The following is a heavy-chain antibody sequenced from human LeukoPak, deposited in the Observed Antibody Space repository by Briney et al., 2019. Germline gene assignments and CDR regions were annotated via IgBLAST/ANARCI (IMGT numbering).Heavy chain of an antibody. D-gene: IGHD5-18*01. Sequence: GGSLRLSCTVSGFTVSGNSMSWVRQAPGKGLEWVSFIYSGGNTHYSDSVKGRFTISRDNSKNTLYLQMNSLRAEDTAVYYCARDLSGVTGYTYGRGIDYWGQGTLVTVSS. CDR2: IYSGGNT. J-gene: IGHJ4*02. CDR3: ARDLSGVTGYTYGRGIDY. CDR1: GFTVSGNS. V-gene: IGHV3-53*01.